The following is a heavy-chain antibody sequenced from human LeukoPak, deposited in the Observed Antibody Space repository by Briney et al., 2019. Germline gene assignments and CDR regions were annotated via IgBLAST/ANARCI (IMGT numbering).Heavy chain of an antibody. D-gene: IGHD3-16*02. Sequence: SETLSLTCAVYGGSFSGYYWSWIRQPPGKGLEWIGEINHSGSTNYNPSLKSRVTISVDTSKNQFSLKLSSVTAADTAVYYCARLSSGDYVWGSYRYTSDYFDYWGQGTLVTVSP. CDR3: ARLSSGDYVWGSYRYTSDYFDY. CDR2: INHSGST. CDR1: GGSFSGYY. V-gene: IGHV4-34*01. J-gene: IGHJ4*02.